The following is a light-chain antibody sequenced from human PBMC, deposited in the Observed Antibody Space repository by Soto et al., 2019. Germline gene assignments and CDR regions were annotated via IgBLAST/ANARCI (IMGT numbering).Light chain of an antibody. CDR2: DVS. CDR1: SSDVGDYDY. V-gene: IGLV2-11*01. J-gene: IGLJ1*01. Sequence: QSALTQPPSVSGSPGQSVTISCTGTSSDVGDYDYVSWYLQHPGTAPKLLISDVSRRHSGVPDRFSGSKSGNTPSLTISGLQVDDEGDYYCCSYAGTSTYVFGTGTKLPVL. CDR3: CSYAGTSTYV.